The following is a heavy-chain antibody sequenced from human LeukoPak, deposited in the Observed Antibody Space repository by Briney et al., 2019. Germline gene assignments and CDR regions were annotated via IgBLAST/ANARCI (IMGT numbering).Heavy chain of an antibody. CDR1: GFTFSSYG. Sequence: GGSLRLSCAASGFTFSSYGMHWVRQAPGKGLEWVAVISYDGSNKYYADSVKGRSTISRDNSKNTLYLQMNSLRAEDTAVYYCAKAPYPYYYYGMDVWGQGTTVTVSS. V-gene: IGHV3-30*18. CDR2: ISYDGSNK. J-gene: IGHJ6*02. CDR3: AKAPYPYYYYGMDV.